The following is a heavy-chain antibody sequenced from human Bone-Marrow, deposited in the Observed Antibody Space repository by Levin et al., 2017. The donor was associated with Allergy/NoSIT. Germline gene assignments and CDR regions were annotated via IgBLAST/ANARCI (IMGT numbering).Heavy chain of an antibody. CDR3: ARESVLGDYVRYYYSMDV. D-gene: IGHD4-17*01. CDR2: INSRSDTI. V-gene: IGHV3-48*02. J-gene: IGHJ6*03. CDR1: GFTFKSYT. Sequence: GESLKISCAASGFTFKSYTMNWVRQAPGKGLEWVSYINSRSDTIYYADSVKGRFTISRDNAKGSLHLQMNSLRDEDTAIYYCARESVLGDYVRYYYSMDVWGRGTTVTVSS.